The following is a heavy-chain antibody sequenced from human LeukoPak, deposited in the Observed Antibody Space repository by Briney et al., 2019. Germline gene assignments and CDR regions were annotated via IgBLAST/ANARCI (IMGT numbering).Heavy chain of an antibody. CDR1: EFTFSAYW. CDR2: IRGDGSMT. CDR3: ARGRPHGNDY. D-gene: IGHD4-23*01. J-gene: IGHJ4*02. Sequence: PGGSLRLSCAASEFTFSAYWMHWVRQAPGKGLVWVSRIRGDGSMTNYADSVKGRFTISRDNAKNTLYLQMNSLRVEDTAVYYCARGRPHGNDYWGQGTLVTVSS. V-gene: IGHV3-74*01.